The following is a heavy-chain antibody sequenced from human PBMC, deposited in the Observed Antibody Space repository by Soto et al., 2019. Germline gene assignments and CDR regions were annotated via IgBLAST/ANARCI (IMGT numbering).Heavy chain of an antibody. CDR3: AKDTGNPVVVVAATRDYFDY. V-gene: IGHV3-48*01. Sequence: PGGSLRLSCAASGFTFSSYSMNWVRQAPGKGLEWVSYISSSSSTIYYADSVKGRFTISRDNAKNSLYLQMNSLRAEDTAVYYCAKDTGNPVVVVAATRDYFDYWGQGTLVTVSS. CDR1: GFTFSSYS. J-gene: IGHJ4*02. CDR2: ISSSSSTI. D-gene: IGHD2-15*01.